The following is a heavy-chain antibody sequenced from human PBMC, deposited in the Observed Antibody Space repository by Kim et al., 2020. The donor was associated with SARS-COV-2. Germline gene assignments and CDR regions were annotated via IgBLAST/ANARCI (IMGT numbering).Heavy chain of an antibody. D-gene: IGHD6-13*01. V-gene: IGHV7-4-1*02. Sequence: ASVKVSCKASGYTFTSYAMNWVRQAPGQGLEWMGWINTNTGNPTYAQGFTGRFVFSLDTSVSTAYLQISSLKAEGTAVYYCARGFDGYSSSWSLNYYYYYGMDDWGQGTTVTVSS. CDR3: ARGFDGYSSSWSLNYYYYYGMDD. CDR2: INTNTGNP. J-gene: IGHJ6*02. CDR1: GYTFTSYA.